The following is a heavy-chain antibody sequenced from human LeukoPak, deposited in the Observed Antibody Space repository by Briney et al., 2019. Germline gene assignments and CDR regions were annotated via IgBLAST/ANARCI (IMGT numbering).Heavy chain of an antibody. CDR2: IKQEGSEK. V-gene: IGHV3-7*01. J-gene: IGHJ4*02. D-gene: IGHD6-13*01. CDR3: ARDSALGVLDY. Sequence: GGSLRLSCAASGFSFGSYWMSWVRQAPGKGLEWVANIKQEGSEKFYVDSVKGRFTISRDNAKNSLYLQMNSLRAEDTAVYYCARDSALGVLDYWGQGTLVTVSS. CDR1: GFSFGSYW.